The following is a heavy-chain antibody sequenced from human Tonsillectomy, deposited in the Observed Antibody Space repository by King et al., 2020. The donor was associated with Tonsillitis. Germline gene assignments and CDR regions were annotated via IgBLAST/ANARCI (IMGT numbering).Heavy chain of an antibody. CDR1: GGSISSGTYY. V-gene: IGHV4-39*07. CDR3: ARRPENYYDSSGYYHPVGAFDI. Sequence: QLQESGPGLVKPSETLSLTCTVSGGSISSGTYYWGWIRQPPGKGLEWIGSIYYGGSTYYNPSLKSRVTISVDTSKNQSSLKLNSVTAADTAVYYCARRPENYYDSSGYYHPVGAFDIWGQGTMVTVSS. CDR2: IYYGGST. J-gene: IGHJ3*02. D-gene: IGHD3-22*01.